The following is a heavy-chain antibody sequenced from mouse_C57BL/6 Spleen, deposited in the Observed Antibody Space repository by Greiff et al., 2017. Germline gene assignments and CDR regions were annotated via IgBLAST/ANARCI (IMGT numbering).Heavy chain of an antibody. J-gene: IGHJ2*01. CDR1: GYAFSSSW. CDR3: ARDYYGSSFGY. V-gene: IGHV1-82*01. CDR2: IYPGDGAT. D-gene: IGHD1-1*01. Sequence: QVQLKQSGPELVKPGASVKISCKASGYAFSSSWMNWVKQRPGKGLEWIGRIYPGDGATNYNGKFKGKATLTADKSSSTAYMQLSSLTSEDSAVYFCARDYYGSSFGYWGQGTTLTVSS.